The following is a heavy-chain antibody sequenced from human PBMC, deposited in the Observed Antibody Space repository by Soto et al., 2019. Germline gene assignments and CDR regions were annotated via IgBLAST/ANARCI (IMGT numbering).Heavy chain of an antibody. V-gene: IGHV1-18*04. CDR2: IKPDNGDT. D-gene: IGHD5-12*01. Sequence: QLVQSRAEVERPGASVRVSCKAYGYPFSKYGISWIRQAPGQGLEWMGWIKPDNGDTNYAQKFQGRVTMTTDTSSNTAYMELRSLRSDDTAVYYCATSYDSGFDPWGQGTLVSVSS. J-gene: IGHJ5*02. CDR1: GYPFSKYG. CDR3: ATSYDSGFDP.